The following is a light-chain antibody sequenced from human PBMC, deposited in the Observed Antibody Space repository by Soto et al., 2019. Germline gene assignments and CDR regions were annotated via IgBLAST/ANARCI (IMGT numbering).Light chain of an antibody. CDR3: QQSYNTPWT. CDR1: QDIRND. J-gene: IGKJ1*01. Sequence: DIQMTQSPSSLSASVGDRVTITCRASQDIRNDLGWYQQKSGKAPKLLIYAASSLQSGVPSRFSGSGSGTDFTLTVSSLQPEDFATYYCQQSYNTPWTFGQGTKV. V-gene: IGKV1-39*01. CDR2: AAS.